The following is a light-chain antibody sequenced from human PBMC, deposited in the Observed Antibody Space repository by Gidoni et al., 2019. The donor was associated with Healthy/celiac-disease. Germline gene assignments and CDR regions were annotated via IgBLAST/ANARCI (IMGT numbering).Light chain of an antibody. CDR3: QQYNSYSKT. CDR1: QSISSW. CDR2: DAS. Sequence: TKMPRPPSTLSASVGDRVTITCRASQSISSWLAWYQQKPGKAPKLLIYDASSLESGVPSRFSGSGSGTEFTLTISSLQPDDFATYYCQQYNSYSKTFGQGTKVEIK. J-gene: IGKJ1*01. V-gene: IGKV1-5*01.